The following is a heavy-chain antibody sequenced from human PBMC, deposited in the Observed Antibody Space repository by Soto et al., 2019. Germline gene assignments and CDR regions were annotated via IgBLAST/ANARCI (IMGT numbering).Heavy chain of an antibody. V-gene: IGHV4-34*06. CDR2: INHSGRT. Sequence: PSETLSLTCAVYGGSFSGYCWSWIRQPPGKGLEWIGEINHSGRTNYNPSLKSRVTISVDTSKNQFSLKVGSVTAADTAVYYCANSSLYGMDVWGQGTTVTVSS. J-gene: IGHJ6*02. CDR3: ANSSLYGMDV. CDR1: GGSFSGYC.